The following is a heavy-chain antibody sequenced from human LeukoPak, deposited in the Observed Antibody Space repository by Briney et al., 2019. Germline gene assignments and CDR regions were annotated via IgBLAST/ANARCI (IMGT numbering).Heavy chain of an antibody. CDR2: IYYSGST. CDR1: GGSISSYY. Sequence: SETLSLTCTVSGGSISSYYWSWIRQPPGKGLEWIGYIYYSGSTYYNPSLKSRVTISVDRSKNQFSLKLSSVTAADTAVYYCAREVGATPNPYFDYWGQGTLVTVSS. J-gene: IGHJ4*02. D-gene: IGHD1-26*01. CDR3: AREVGATPNPYFDY. V-gene: IGHV4-59*12.